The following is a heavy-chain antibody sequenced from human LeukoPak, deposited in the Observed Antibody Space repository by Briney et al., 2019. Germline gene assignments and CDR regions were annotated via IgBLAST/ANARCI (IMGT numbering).Heavy chain of an antibody. V-gene: IGHV3-33*01. CDR3: VRDYRTGSYYPET. D-gene: IGHD3-10*01. Sequence: GGSLRLSCGASGFTFSNHGIHWVRQAPGKEMEWVAVIWYDGSTKYYGDSVRGRFTISRDNSKNTVYLKMSGLRAEDTAVYYCVRDYRTGSYYPETWGQGTLVTVSS. J-gene: IGHJ5*02. CDR2: IWYDGSTK. CDR1: GFTFSNHG.